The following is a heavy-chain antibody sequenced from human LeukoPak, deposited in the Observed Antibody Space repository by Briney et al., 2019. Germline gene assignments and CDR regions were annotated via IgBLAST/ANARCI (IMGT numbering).Heavy chain of an antibody. CDR1: GFTFSTYG. CDR3: AKDAEHSSGWYPGN. D-gene: IGHD6-13*01. CDR2: ILFDGNNK. V-gene: IGHV3-30*18. Sequence: PGGPLRLSCAASGFTFSTYGMHWVRQAPGKGLEWVAVILFDGNNKYYADSVRGRFTISRDNSKNTLYLQMNSLRDEDTAVYYCAKDAEHSSGWYPGNWGQGTLVIVSS. J-gene: IGHJ4*02.